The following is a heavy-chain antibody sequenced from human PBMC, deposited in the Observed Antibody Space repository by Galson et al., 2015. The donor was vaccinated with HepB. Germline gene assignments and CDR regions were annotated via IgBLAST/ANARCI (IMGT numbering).Heavy chain of an antibody. D-gene: IGHD3-22*01. V-gene: IGHV3-7*01. CDR3: ARDPDSSGRDDAFDI. Sequence: SLRLSCAASGFTSGNYWMSWVRQAPGKGLEWVANIKPDESAIYYVDSVKGRFTISRDNATNSLYLQMNSLRAEDTAVYYCARDPDSSGRDDAFDIWGQGTMVTVSS. J-gene: IGHJ3*02. CDR1: GFTSGNYW. CDR2: IKPDESAI.